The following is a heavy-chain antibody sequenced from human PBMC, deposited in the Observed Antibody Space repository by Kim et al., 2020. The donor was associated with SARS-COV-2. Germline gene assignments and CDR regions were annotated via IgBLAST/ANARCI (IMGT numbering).Heavy chain of an antibody. J-gene: IGHJ5*02. V-gene: IGHV3-53*01. D-gene: IGHD3-10*01. CDR1: DFTVSDNY. CDR2: LYNGGNT. Sequence: GGSLRLSCVFSDFTVSDNYMTWVRQAPGKGLEWVSLLYNGGNTYYADSVRGRFTISRDRSKKTLYLQMNSLRAEDTAVYFCATDRGSGFDPWGPGT. CDR3: ATDRGSGFDP.